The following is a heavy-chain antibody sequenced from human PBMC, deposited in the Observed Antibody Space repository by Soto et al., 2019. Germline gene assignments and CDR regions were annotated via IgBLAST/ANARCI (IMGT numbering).Heavy chain of an antibody. V-gene: IGHV3-30-3*01. D-gene: IGHD6-19*01. CDR3: ARAGGYSSGKEFDY. CDR1: GFTFSSYA. CDR2: ISYDGSNK. J-gene: IGHJ4*02. Sequence: QVQLVESGGGVVQPGRSLRLSCAASGFTFSSYAMHWVRQAPGKGLEWVAVISYDGSNKYYADSVKGRFTISRGNSKNTLYRQMNSLRAEETAVYYCARAGGYSSGKEFDYWGQGTLVTVSS.